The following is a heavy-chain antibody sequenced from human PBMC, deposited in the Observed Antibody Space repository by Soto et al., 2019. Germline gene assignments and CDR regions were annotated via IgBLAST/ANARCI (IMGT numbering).Heavy chain of an antibody. CDR1: GGSFSGYY. V-gene: IGHV4-34*01. CDR3: ARAPLGYSSSWYLSYYFDY. Sequence: SETLSLTCAVYGGSFSGYYWSWIRQPPGKGLEWIGEINHSGSTNYNPSLKSRVTISVDTSKNQFSLKLSSVTAADTAVYYCARAPLGYSSSWYLSYYFDYPGQGTRVTVSS. J-gene: IGHJ4*02. D-gene: IGHD6-13*01. CDR2: INHSGST.